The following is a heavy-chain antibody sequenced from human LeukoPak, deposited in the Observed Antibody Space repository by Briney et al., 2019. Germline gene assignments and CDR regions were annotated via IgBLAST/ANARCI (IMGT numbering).Heavy chain of an antibody. D-gene: IGHD6-6*01. CDR2: MNPNSGNT. V-gene: IGHV1-8*03. Sequence: ASVKVSCKASGYTFTSYDINWVRQATGQGLEWMGWMNPNSGNTGYAQKFQGRVTITRNTSISTAYMELSSLRSEDTAVYYCARGPSQYGQLVAPFDYWGQGTLVTVSS. CDR1: GYTFTSYD. CDR3: ARGPSQYGQLVAPFDY. J-gene: IGHJ4*02.